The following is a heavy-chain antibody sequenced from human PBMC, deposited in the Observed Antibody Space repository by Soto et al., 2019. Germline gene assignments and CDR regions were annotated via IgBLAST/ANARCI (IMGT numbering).Heavy chain of an antibody. J-gene: IGHJ4*02. CDR2: ISGSGGST. Sequence: GESLKISCAASGFTFSSYAMSWVRQAPGKGLEWVSAISGSGGSTYYADSVKGRFTISRDNSKNTLYLQMNSLRAEGTAVYYCQTGSYYFDYWGQGTLVTVSS. CDR3: QTGSYYFDY. D-gene: IGHD3-9*01. V-gene: IGHV3-23*01. CDR1: GFTFSSYA.